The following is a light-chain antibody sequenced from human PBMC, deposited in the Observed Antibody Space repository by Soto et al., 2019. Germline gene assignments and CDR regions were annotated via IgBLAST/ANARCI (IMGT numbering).Light chain of an antibody. V-gene: IGKV1-27*01. J-gene: IGKJ4*01. Sequence: DIQMTQSPSSLSASVGDRVTITCRASQGIAKDLAWYQQRPGTVPKLLIHTASTLQSGVPSRFSGSGSGTDFTLTISSLQPEDAATYYCQKYKTAPLTFGGGTKVELK. CDR1: QGIAKD. CDR3: QKYKTAPLT. CDR2: TAS.